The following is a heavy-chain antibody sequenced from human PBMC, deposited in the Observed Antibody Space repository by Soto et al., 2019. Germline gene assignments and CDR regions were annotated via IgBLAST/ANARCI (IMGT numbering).Heavy chain of an antibody. D-gene: IGHD3-10*01. V-gene: IGHV4-59*01. CDR2: IYYTGST. CDR1: GGPLSSFY. J-gene: IGHJ3*02. CDR3: AVSRGGAHPHDI. Sequence: SETLSLTCNSSGGPLSSFYYSWIRQAPGKGLEWIGYIYYTGSTNYNPSLKSRVTMSVDTSKNQFSLKLTSVTAADTAVYFCAVSRGGAHPHDIWGQGTMVTVSS.